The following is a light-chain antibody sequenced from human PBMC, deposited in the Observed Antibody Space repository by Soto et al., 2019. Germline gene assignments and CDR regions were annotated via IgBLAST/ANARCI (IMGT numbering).Light chain of an antibody. CDR1: QSISIY. J-gene: IGKJ3*01. CDR3: QQSYSTPLT. CDR2: AAS. Sequence: DIQMTQSPSSLSASVGDRVTITCRASQSISIYLNWYQQKPGKAPQLLIYAASSLQSGVPSTFSGGGSGTDFTLTISSLQPEDFATYYCQQSYSTPLTFGPGTKVDIK. V-gene: IGKV1-39*01.